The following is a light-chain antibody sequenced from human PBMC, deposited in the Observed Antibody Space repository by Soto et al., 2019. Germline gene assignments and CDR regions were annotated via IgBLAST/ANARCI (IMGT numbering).Light chain of an antibody. CDR1: QDISNC. CDR3: QQYYSYPRT. V-gene: IGKV1-33*01. CDR2: DAS. Sequence: DIQMTQPPSSLSASVGDRGTVTCRASQDISNCLNWYQQRPGKAPKLLIYDASNLESGVPSRFSGSGSGTDFTLTISCLQSEDFATYYCQQYYSYPRTFGQGTKVDI. J-gene: IGKJ1*01.